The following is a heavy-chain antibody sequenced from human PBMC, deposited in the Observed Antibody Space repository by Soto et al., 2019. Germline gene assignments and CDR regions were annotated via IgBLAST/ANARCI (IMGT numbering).Heavy chain of an antibody. J-gene: IGHJ3*02. CDR2: IIPIIGTA. Sequence: GASVKVSCKASGYTFTSYGISWVRQAPGQGLEWMGWIIPIIGTANYAQKFQGRVTITADESTSTAYMELSSLRSEDTAVYYCARDDGILGGSYPHSDAFDIWGQGTMVTVSS. D-gene: IGHD1-26*01. CDR3: ARDDGILGGSYPHSDAFDI. CDR1: GYTFTSYG. V-gene: IGHV1-69*13.